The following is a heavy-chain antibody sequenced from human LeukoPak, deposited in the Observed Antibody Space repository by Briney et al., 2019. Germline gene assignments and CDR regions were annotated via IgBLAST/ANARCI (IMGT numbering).Heavy chain of an antibody. D-gene: IGHD5-12*01. CDR2: IIPILNTA. Sequence: SVKVSCKASGGFSNYAINWVRQAPGQGLEWMGRIIPILNTANSAEKFQGRVTITADKFTNTAYMELSSLRSEDTAIYYCARAHSGYDVKYFAYWGQGTLVTVSS. J-gene: IGHJ4*02. CDR1: GGFSNYA. CDR3: ARAHSGYDVKYFAY. V-gene: IGHV1-69*04.